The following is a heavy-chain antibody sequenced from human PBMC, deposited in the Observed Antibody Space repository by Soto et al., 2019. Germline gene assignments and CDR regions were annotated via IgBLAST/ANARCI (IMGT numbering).Heavy chain of an antibody. D-gene: IGHD3-22*01. CDR2: IIPIFGTA. CDR3: ARGWGYDSNDYYYAY. V-gene: IGHV1-69*01. J-gene: IGHJ4*02. CDR1: GGTFSRHA. Sequence: QVQLVQSGAEVRKPGSSVKVSCKASGGTFSRHAISWVRQAPGQGLEWMGGIIPIFGTANHAQEFQGRVTIIADESTSTVYMEVSSLRSEDTAMYYCARGWGYDSNDYYYAYWGQGTLVIVSS.